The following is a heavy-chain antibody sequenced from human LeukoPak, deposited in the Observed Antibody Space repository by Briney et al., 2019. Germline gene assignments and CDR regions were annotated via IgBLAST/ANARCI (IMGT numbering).Heavy chain of an antibody. V-gene: IGHV3-23*01. CDR1: GFTFSSYA. J-gene: IGHJ3*02. D-gene: IGHD2-21*02. CDR2: ITGGGGST. Sequence: GGSLRLSCAASGFTFSSYAMTWVRQAPGKGLEWVSTITGGGGSTYSADSVKGRFTISRDNSKNTLYLQMNSLRADDTAVYYCARVRTDVDGYGAFDIWGQGTMVTVSS. CDR3: ARVRTDVDGYGAFDI.